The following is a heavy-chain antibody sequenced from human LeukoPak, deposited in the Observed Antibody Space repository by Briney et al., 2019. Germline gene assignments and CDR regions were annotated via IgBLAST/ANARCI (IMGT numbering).Heavy chain of an antibody. CDR2: FSGSGGGT. CDR3: TTETYYYDSSGYYYVPDY. CDR1: GFTFSSYA. V-gene: IGHV3-23*01. Sequence: GGSLRLSCAASGFTFSSYAMSWVRQAPGKGLEWVSAFSGSGGGTYYADSVKGRFTISRDNSKNTAYLQMNSLKTEDTAVYYCTTETYYYDSSGYYYVPDYWGQGTLVTVSS. D-gene: IGHD3-22*01. J-gene: IGHJ4*02.